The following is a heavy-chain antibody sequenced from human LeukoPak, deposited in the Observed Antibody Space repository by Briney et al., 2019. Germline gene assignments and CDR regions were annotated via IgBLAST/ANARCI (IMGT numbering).Heavy chain of an antibody. Sequence: SETLSLTCTVSGGSISSSSYYWGWIRQPPGKGLEWIGSIYYSGSTYYNPSLKSRVTISVDTSKNQFSLKLSSVTAADTAVYYCARHGFSVWGIAARPVWDYGMDVWGQGTTVTVSS. V-gene: IGHV4-39*01. CDR3: ARHGFSVWGIAARPVWDYGMDV. D-gene: IGHD6-6*01. CDR1: GGSISSSSYY. J-gene: IGHJ6*02. CDR2: IYYSGST.